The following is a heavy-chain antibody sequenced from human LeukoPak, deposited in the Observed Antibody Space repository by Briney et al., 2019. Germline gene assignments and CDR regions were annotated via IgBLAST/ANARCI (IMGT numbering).Heavy chain of an antibody. J-gene: IGHJ3*02. Sequence: SETLSLTCTVSGYSISSGYYWGWIRQPPGRGLEWIGSIYRSGTSYSNPSLKSRVTISVDTSKNQFSLNLSSVTAADTAVYYCARDLGRYYDRGTLSAFDIWGQGTMVTVSS. CDR3: ARDLGRYYDRGTLSAFDI. CDR1: GYSISSGYY. D-gene: IGHD3-9*01. CDR2: IYRSGTS. V-gene: IGHV4-38-2*02.